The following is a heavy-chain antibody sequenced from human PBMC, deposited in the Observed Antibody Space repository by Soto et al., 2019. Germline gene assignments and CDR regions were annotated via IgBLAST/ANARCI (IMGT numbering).Heavy chain of an antibody. CDR1: GFPLRTYA. D-gene: IGHD3-3*01. J-gene: IGHJ6*02. V-gene: IGHV3-30-3*01. Sequence: QVQLVESGGGVVQPGRSLRLSCVASGFPLRTYALHWVRQAPGKGLEWMTVISYDGGNKYYADSVRGRFTISRDNSKNTVYLQMNNLRPDDTAVYFCARAEPATFGEFTASSYYGLDVWGQGSAVTVAS. CDR3: ARAEPATFGEFTASSYYGLDV. CDR2: ISYDGGNK.